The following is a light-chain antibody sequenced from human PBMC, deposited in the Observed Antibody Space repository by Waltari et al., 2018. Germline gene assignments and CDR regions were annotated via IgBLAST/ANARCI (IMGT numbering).Light chain of an antibody. Sequence: QSVLTQPPSVSAAPGQKVTISCSGSSSNIGNYFVSWYHQLPGATPKLLIYDNHKRPSGIPDRFYASKSGTSATLDITGLQIGDEDDYYCATWENSLTAVVFGGGTKLTVL. V-gene: IGLV1-51*01. CDR2: DNH. CDR1: SSNIGNYF. J-gene: IGLJ2*01. CDR3: ATWENSLTAVV.